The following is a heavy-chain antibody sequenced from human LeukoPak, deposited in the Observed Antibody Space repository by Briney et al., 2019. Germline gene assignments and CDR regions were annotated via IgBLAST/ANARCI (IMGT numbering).Heavy chain of an antibody. Sequence: ASVKVSCTASGGTFSSYAISWVRQAPGQGLEWMGGIIPIFGTASYAHKFQGRVTITADESTSTAYMELSSLRSEDTAVYYCVRVRYPRSWYSDYGGQGTLVTVSS. D-gene: IGHD6-13*01. V-gene: IGHV1-69*01. CDR2: IIPIFGTA. CDR3: VRVRYPRSWYSDY. J-gene: IGHJ4*02. CDR1: GGTFSSYA.